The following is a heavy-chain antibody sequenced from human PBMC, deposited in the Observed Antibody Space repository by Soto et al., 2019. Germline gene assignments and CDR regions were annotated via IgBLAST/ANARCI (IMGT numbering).Heavy chain of an antibody. J-gene: IGHJ4*02. CDR2: IYYTGST. V-gene: IGHV4-59*11. CDR1: GGSINSHY. CDR3: TRGGFYDSSGYSDY. Sequence: SDTLSLTWTVSGGSINSHYWRWIRQPPGKGLEWIGYIYYTGSTNYNPSIKSRVTISVDTSKNQLSLRLSSVAAADTAVYYCTRGGFYDSSGYSDYWGQGTLVTVSS. D-gene: IGHD3-22*01.